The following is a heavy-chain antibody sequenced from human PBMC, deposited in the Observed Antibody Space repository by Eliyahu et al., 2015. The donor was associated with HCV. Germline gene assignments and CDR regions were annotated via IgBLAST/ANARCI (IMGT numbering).Heavy chain of an antibody. Sequence: EVQLVQSGAEVKKPGESLKISCKGLGYSFTTYWIGWVRQMPGKGLEWMGIIYPGDSDTRYSPSFQGQITISVDKSISTAYLQWSSLKAPDTAMYYCARQRTTWAGYYYAMDVWGQGTTVTVSS. CDR3: ARQRTTWAGYYYAMDV. V-gene: IGHV5-51*01. CDR2: IYPGDSDT. D-gene: IGHD1-1*01. CDR1: GYSFTTYW. J-gene: IGHJ6*02.